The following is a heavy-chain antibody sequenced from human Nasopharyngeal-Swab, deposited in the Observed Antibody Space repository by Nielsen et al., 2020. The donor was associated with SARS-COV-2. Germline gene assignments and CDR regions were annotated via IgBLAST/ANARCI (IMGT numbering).Heavy chain of an antibody. Sequence: SETLSLTCTVSGVSITSQHWSWIRQPPGKGLEWIGYISHNSGTSYNPSLKSRVTMFMDTSKNQFSLRLRSVTAADTAVYYCAKEGATGWFDPWGQGTLVTVSS. V-gene: IGHV4-59*11. CDR2: ISHNSGT. CDR1: GVSITSQH. J-gene: IGHJ5*02. CDR3: AKEGATGWFDP.